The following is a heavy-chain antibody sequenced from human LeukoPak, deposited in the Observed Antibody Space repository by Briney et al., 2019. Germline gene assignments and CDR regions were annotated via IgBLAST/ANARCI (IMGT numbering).Heavy chain of an antibody. J-gene: IGHJ4*02. Sequence: GGSLRLSCAASGFTFSTYSMNWVRQAPGKGLEWVSYIDTGTSTIYYADSVKGRFTISRDNSKNTLYLQMKSLRVEDTAMYYCARTNIAMVSYYFDHWGQGTLITVSS. D-gene: IGHD5-18*01. CDR3: ARTNIAMVSYYFDH. CDR2: IDTGTSTI. CDR1: GFTFSTYS. V-gene: IGHV3-48*01.